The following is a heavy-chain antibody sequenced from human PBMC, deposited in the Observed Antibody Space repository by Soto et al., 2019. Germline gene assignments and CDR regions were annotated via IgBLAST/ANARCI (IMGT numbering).Heavy chain of an antibody. CDR3: ARVDDSYSVDY. CDR2: IFSNDLK. V-gene: IGHV2-26*01. CDR1: GFSLTNDGMG. J-gene: IGHJ4*02. D-gene: IGHD2-15*01. Sequence: QVTLKESGPVLVKPTETLTLTCTVSGFSLTNDGMGVSWIRQTPGKALEWLAHIFSNDLKYYTTSLRSRLTISKDTSKSHVVLTMTNVDPADTATYYCARVDDSYSVDYWGQGTLVTVSS.